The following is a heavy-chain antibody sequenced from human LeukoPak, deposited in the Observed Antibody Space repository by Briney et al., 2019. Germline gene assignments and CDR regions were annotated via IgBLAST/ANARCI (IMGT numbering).Heavy chain of an antibody. CDR2: IWYDGSNK. CDR1: GFTFSSYG. V-gene: IGHV3-33*01. J-gene: IGHJ3*02. D-gene: IGHD3-3*02. Sequence: GGSLRLSCAASGFTFSSYGMHWVRQAPGKGLEWVAVIWYDGSNKYYADSVKGRFTISRDNSKNTLYLQMNSLRAEDTAVYYCASYVLGDAFYIWGQGTMVTVSS. CDR3: ASYVLGDAFYI.